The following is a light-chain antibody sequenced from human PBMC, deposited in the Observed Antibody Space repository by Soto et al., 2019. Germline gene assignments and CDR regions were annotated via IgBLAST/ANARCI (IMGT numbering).Light chain of an antibody. CDR1: QSISSY. Sequence: DIQMTQSPSSLSASVGDRVTITCRASQSISSYLNWYQQKPGKAPKLLIYAASSLQSGVPSRFSGSGSGTYFTLTISSMQPEDFATYYCQQSRTFCQGTKLEIK. CDR2: AAS. V-gene: IGKV1-39*01. CDR3: QQSRT. J-gene: IGKJ2*02.